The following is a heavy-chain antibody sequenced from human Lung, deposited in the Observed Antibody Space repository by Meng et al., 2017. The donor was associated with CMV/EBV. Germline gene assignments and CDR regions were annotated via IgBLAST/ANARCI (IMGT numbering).Heavy chain of an antibody. D-gene: IGHD3-10*01. V-gene: IGHV1-2*02. CDR1: GYTFTGYN. Sequence: ASVKVSXKASGYTFTGYNIHWVRQAPGQGLEWMGWINPHSGDTKYAQKFQGRVTLTTDTSINTAYMDVSRLKSDDTAVFFCARLFHTSLGTNYYYGMDVWGLGTRVTVSS. J-gene: IGHJ6*02. CDR3: ARLFHTSLGTNYYYGMDV. CDR2: INPHSGDT.